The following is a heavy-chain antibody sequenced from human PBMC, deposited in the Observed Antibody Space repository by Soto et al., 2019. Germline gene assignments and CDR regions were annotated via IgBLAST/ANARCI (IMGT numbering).Heavy chain of an antibody. CDR2: FSAGGRA. CDR1: GFSFSSYA. CDR3: AKESMPEHYGDTLFDH. J-gene: IGHJ4*02. Sequence: GGSLRLSCEASGFSFSSYALSWVRQAPGKGLEWVSTFSAGGRAYYADSVKGRFTIAKDFSKNTLHLQTNSLRAEDTAIYYCAKESMPEHYGDTLFDHWGQGTRVTVSS. V-gene: IGHV3-23*01. D-gene: IGHD4-17*01.